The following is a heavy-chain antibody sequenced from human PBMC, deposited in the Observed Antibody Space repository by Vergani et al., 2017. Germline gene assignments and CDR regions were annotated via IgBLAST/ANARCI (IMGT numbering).Heavy chain of an antibody. Sequence: QVQLVESGGGVVQPGRSLRLSCAASGFTFSSYAMHWVRQAPGKGLEWVAVISYDGSNKYYADSVKGRFTISRDNSKNTLYLQMNSLRAEDTAVYYCAKDHVRLWPRYGMDVWGQGTTVTVSS. CDR2: ISYDGSNK. CDR3: AKDHVRLWPRYGMDV. J-gene: IGHJ6*02. D-gene: IGHD3-10*02. V-gene: IGHV3-30-3*01. CDR1: GFTFSSYA.